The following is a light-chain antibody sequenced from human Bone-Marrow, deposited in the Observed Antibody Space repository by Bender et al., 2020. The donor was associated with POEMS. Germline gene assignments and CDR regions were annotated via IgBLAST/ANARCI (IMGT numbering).Light chain of an antibody. CDR3: AAWDDSLV. V-gene: IGLV2-14*03. Sequence: QSALTQPPSASGSPGQSVTVSCTGTSSDVGGYNYVCWYQQHPGKAPKLLIYDVSNRPSGVSNRFSGSKSGNTASLTISGLQAEDEADYYCAAWDDSLVFGGGTKLTVL. CDR2: DVS. J-gene: IGLJ3*02. CDR1: SSDVGGYNY.